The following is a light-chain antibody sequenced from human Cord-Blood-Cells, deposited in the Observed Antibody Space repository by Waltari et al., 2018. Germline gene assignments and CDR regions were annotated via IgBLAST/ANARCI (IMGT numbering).Light chain of an antibody. V-gene: IGKV2-29*02. CDR2: EVS. Sequence: DIVMTQTPLSLSVTPGQPASISCKSSQSLLHSDGKTYLYWYLQKPGQSPQLLIYEVSSRVSGVPDRFSGSGSGTDFTLKISRVEAEDVGVYYCMKGIHLPYTFGQGTKLEIK. CDR1: QSLLHSDGKTY. CDR3: MKGIHLPYT. J-gene: IGKJ2*01.